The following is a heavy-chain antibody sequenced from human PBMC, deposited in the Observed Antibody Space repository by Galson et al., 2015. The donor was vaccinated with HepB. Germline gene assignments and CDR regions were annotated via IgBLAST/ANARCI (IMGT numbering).Heavy chain of an antibody. CDR1: GFALSTYS. D-gene: IGHD3-3*01. J-gene: IGHJ5*02. CDR3: TGEEKRRAFGAADR. Sequence: SLRLSCAASGFALSTYSMNWVRQAPGKGLEWVSSISSTSWSIYYADSVKGRFTISRDNAKNSLYLQMNSLRVEDTAVYYCTGEEKRRAFGAADRWGQGTLVTVSS. V-gene: IGHV3-21*01. CDR2: ISSTSWSI.